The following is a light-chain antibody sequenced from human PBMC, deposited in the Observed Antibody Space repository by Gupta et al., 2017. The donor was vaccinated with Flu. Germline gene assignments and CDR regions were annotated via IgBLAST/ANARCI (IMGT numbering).Light chain of an antibody. CDR2: NNK. CDR3: AAWDASLNGVV. Sequence: RVTISCSGSSSNIGSKTVNWYQQLPGSAPKLLIYNNKQRPSGVPDRFSGSKSGTSASLAISGLQSEDEADYYCAAWDASLNGVVFGGGTNLTVL. CDR1: SSNIGSKT. J-gene: IGLJ2*01. V-gene: IGLV1-44*01.